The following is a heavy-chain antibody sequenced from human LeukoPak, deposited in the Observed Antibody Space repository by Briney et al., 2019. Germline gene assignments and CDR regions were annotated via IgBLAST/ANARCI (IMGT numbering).Heavy chain of an antibody. V-gene: IGHV3-33*06. CDR2: IWYDGSIK. Sequence: GGSLRLSCAASGFTFSSYGMHWVRQAPGKGLEWVAVIWYDGSIKYYADSVKGRFTISRDNSKNTLYLQMNSLRAEDTAVYYCAKDLRLDYYDSSGWDYWGQGTLVTVSS. CDR1: GFTFSSYG. CDR3: AKDLRLDYYDSSGWDY. J-gene: IGHJ4*02. D-gene: IGHD3-22*01.